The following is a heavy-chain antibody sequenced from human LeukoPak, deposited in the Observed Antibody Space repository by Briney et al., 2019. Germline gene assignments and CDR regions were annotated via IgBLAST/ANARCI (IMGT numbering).Heavy chain of an antibody. J-gene: IGHJ4*02. CDR3: ARRLSHSRDNFVVDY. V-gene: IGHV4-34*01. CDR2: INHSGST. Sequence: SETLSLTCAVYGGSFSGYYWSWIRQPPGKGLEWIGEINHSGSTNYNPSLKSRVTISVDTSKNQFSLKLSSVTAADTAVYYCARRLSHSRDNFVVDYWGQGTLVTVSS. D-gene: IGHD6-13*01. CDR1: GGSFSGYY.